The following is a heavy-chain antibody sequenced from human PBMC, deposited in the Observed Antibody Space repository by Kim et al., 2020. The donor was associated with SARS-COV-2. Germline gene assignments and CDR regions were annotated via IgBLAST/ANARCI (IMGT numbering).Heavy chain of an antibody. CDR3: ARGGWVVARYYFDY. D-gene: IGHD6-19*01. V-gene: IGHV1-3*01. Sequence: QKFQGRVTITRDTSARPAYMELSSLRSEGTAVYYCARGGWVVARYYFDYWGQGTLVTVSS. J-gene: IGHJ4*02.